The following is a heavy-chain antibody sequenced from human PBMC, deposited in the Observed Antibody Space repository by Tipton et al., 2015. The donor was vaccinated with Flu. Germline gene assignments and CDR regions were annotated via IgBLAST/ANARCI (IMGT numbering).Heavy chain of an antibody. CDR1: GGSISSYY. Sequence: LRLSCTVSGGSISSYYWSWIRQPAGKGLEWIGRIYTSGSTNYNPSLKSRVTMSVDTSKNQFSLKLSSVTAADTAVYYCARVGSSSSSVWGQGTLVTVSS. CDR2: IYTSGST. V-gene: IGHV4-4*07. CDR3: ARVGSSSSSV. J-gene: IGHJ4*02. D-gene: IGHD6-6*01.